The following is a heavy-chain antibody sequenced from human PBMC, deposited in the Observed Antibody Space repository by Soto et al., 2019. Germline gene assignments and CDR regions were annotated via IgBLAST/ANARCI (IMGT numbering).Heavy chain of an antibody. Sequence: EVQLVESGGGLVQPGGSPRLSCAASGFTFSTYDMYWVRQPTGKGLEWVSSIGTAGDTYYPGSVKGRFTISRENAKSSLYLQMNSLRVGDTAVYYCARDRREPYDYGLDVWGQGTTVTVS. CDR3: ARDRREPYDYGLDV. CDR2: IGTAGDT. J-gene: IGHJ6*02. D-gene: IGHD1-1*01. CDR1: GFTFSTYD. V-gene: IGHV3-13*04.